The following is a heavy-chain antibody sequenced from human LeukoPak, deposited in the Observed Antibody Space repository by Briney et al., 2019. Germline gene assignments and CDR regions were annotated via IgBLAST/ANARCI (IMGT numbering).Heavy chain of an antibody. CDR2: IYYSGST. CDR1: GGSISSYY. D-gene: IGHD6-19*01. J-gene: IGHJ5*02. CDR3: ARQSDIAVAGGLAGFGP. V-gene: IGHV4-59*08. Sequence: SETLSLTCTVSGGSISSYYWSWIRQPPGKGLEWIGYIYYSGSTNYNPSLKSRVTISVDTSKNQFSLKLSSVTAADTAVYYCARQSDIAVAGGLAGFGPWGHGTLVTVSS.